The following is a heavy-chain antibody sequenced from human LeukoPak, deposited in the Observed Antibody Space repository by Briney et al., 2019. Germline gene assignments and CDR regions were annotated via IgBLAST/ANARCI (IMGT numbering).Heavy chain of an antibody. CDR2: IYSSGST. J-gene: IGHJ3*02. D-gene: IGHD3-10*01. CDR3: ARWEVRLNAFEM. CDR1: GGSISSGSYY. Sequence: SETLSLTCTVSGGSISSGSYYWSWIRQPAGKGLEWIGRIYSSGSTNYNSSLKSRVTISVDTSKNQFSLSLSSVTAADTAVYYCARWEVRLNAFEMWGQGTMVTVSS. V-gene: IGHV4-61*02.